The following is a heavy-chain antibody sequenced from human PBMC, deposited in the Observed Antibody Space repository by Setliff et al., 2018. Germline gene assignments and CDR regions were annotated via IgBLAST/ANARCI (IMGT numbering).Heavy chain of an antibody. D-gene: IGHD6-13*01. J-gene: IGHJ6*02. CDR3: AKDLYSSSWNYYYYGMDV. CDR1: GFTFSSYG. Sequence: PGGSLRLSCAASGFTFSSYGTHWVRQAPGKGLEWVAFIRYDGSNKYYADSVKGRFTISRDNSKNTLYLQMNSLRAEDTAVYYCAKDLYSSSWNYYYYGMDVWGQGTTVTVSS. CDR2: IRYDGSNK. V-gene: IGHV3-30*02.